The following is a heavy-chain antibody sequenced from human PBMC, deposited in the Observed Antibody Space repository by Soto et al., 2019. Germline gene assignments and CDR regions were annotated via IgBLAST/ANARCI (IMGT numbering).Heavy chain of an antibody. Sequence: SETLSLTCTVSGGSISSGGYYWSWIRQHPGKGLEWIGYIYYSGSTYYNPSLKSRVTISVDTSKNQFSLKLSSVTAADTAVYYCATDYYYDRSGSLCFDYWGPGTLVTLSS. J-gene: IGHJ4*02. CDR1: GGSISSGGYY. D-gene: IGHD3-22*01. CDR2: IYYSGST. V-gene: IGHV4-31*03. CDR3: ATDYYYDRSGSLCFDY.